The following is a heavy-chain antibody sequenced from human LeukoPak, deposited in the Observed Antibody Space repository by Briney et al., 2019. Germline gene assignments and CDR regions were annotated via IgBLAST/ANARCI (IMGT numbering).Heavy chain of an antibody. CDR1: GYSFTSYW. CDR3: ERHEGGNYDSSGYPDAFDI. J-gene: IGHJ3*02. V-gene: IGHV5-51*01. D-gene: IGHD3-22*01. CDR2: IYPGDSDT. Sequence: GESLKISCKGSGYSFTSYWIGWVRQMPGKGLEWMGIIYPGDSDTRYSPSFQGQVTISAEKSISTAYLHWSSVKAADSAMYYCERHEGGNYDSSGYPDAFDIWGQGTMVSVSS.